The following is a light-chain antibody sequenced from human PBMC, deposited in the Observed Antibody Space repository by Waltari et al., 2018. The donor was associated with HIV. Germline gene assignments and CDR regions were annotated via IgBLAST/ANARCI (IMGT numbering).Light chain of an antibody. J-gene: IGLJ2*01. CDR3: AAWDDSLNALL. CDR1: YSNIGTDF. V-gene: IGLV1-44*01. Sequence: QSVLTQPPSASGTPGQRVTISCSGSYSNIGTDFVTWYQQLPGTAPKLRIYSNNHRPSGVPDRFSGSKSGTSASLAISGLQSEDEAAYYCAAWDDSLNALLFGGGTKLTVL. CDR2: SNN.